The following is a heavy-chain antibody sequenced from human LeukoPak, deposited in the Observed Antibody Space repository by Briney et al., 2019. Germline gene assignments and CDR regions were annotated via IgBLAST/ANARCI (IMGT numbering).Heavy chain of an antibody. D-gene: IGHD5-18*01. CDR1: GFTFKTYT. CDR2: ISSSSSYI. J-gene: IGHJ4*02. CDR3: AKDQTGYSYGFDY. Sequence: PGGSLRLSCAASGFTFKTYTMHWVRQAPGMGLEWISSISSSSSYIFYADSVKGRFTISRDNSKNTLYLQMNSLRAEDTAVYYCAKDQTGYSYGFDYWGQGTLVTVSS. V-gene: IGHV3-21*04.